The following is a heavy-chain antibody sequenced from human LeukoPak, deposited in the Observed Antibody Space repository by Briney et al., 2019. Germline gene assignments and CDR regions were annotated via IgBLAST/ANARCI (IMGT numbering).Heavy chain of an antibody. CDR2: IYYSGST. V-gene: IGHV4-39*07. Sequence: SETLSLTCTVSGGSISSSSYYWGWIRQPPGKGLEWIGSIYYSGSTYYNPSLKSRVTISVDTSKNQFSLKLSSVTAADTAVYYCARAIVVPAAMGHLLSYMDVWGKGTTVTVSS. J-gene: IGHJ6*03. CDR1: GGSISSSSYY. D-gene: IGHD2-2*01. CDR3: ARAIVVPAAMGHLLSYMDV.